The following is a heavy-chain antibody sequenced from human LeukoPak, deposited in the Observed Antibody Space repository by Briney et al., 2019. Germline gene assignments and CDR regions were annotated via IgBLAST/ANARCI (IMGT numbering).Heavy chain of an antibody. D-gene: IGHD3-3*01. CDR3: ASGSGYYPIGYYGMAV. J-gene: IGHJ6*02. Sequence: SQTLSLTCSVSGGSITSGPYYWTWIRQHPGKGLEWIGYIHHTGSTSYHPSLKSRVSISLDTSKSQFSLKLTSVTAADTAVYYCASGSGYYPIGYYGMAVWGQGTMVTVSS. V-gene: IGHV4-31*03. CDR1: GGSITSGPYY. CDR2: IHHTGST.